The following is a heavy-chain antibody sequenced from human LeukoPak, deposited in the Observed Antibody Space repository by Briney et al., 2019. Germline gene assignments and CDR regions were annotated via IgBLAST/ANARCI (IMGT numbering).Heavy chain of an antibody. J-gene: IGHJ6*02. CDR1: GFTFSSYG. D-gene: IGHD2-15*01. Sequence: GGSLRLSCAASGFTFSSYGMHWVRQAPGKGLEWVAVISYDGSNKYYADSVKGRFTISRDNSKNTLYLQMNSLRAEDTAVYYCAKTLPGYCSGGSRYYYGMDVWGQGTTVTVSS. V-gene: IGHV3-30*18. CDR2: ISYDGSNK. CDR3: AKTLPGYCSGGSRYYYGMDV.